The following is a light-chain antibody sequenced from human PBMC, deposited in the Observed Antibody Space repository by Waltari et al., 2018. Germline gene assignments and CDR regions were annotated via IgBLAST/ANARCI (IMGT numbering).Light chain of an antibody. J-gene: IGLJ2*01. CDR2: GGS. Sequence: QSALTQPASVSGSPGQSITISCTGTSSDVGKYNLVSWYQHHPGQAPKLIIYGGSPRPSGVADRFSGSKSGNTASLTIAGLQAEDEADYYCFSYAGRATGVFGGGTKLTVL. V-gene: IGLV2-23*01. CDR1: SSDVGKYNL. CDR3: FSYAGRATGV.